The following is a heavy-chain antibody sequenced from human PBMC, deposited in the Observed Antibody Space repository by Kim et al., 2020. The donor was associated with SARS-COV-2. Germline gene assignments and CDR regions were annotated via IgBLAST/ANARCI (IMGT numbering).Heavy chain of an antibody. V-gene: IGHV4-4*02. J-gene: IGHJ1*01. CDR3: ATDLDYGDRRDFQH. CDR1: GGSISSSNW. CDR2: IYHSGST. D-gene: IGHD4-17*01. Sequence: SETLSLTCAVSGGSISSSNWWSWVRQPPGKGLEWIGEIYHSGSTNYNPSLKSRVTISVDKSKNQFSLKLSSVTAADTAVYYCATDLDYGDRRDFQHWGQGTLVTVSS.